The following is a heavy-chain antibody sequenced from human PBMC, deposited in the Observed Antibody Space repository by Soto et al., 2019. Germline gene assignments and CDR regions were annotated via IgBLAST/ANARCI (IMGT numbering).Heavy chain of an antibody. CDR2: INSDGSST. CDR1: GFTFSSYW. V-gene: IGHV3-74*01. J-gene: IGHJ4*02. D-gene: IGHD2-21*01. Sequence: EVQLVESGGGLVQPGGSLRLSCAASGFTFSSYWMHWVRQAPGKGLVWVSRINSDGSSTSYADSVKGRFTISRDNAKNTLYLQMNSLIAEDTAVYYCERDQWRLCAIHYWGQGTLVTYSS. CDR3: ERDQWRLCAIHY.